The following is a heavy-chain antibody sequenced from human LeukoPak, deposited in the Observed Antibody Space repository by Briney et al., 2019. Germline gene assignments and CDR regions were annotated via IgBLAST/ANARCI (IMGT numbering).Heavy chain of an antibody. CDR1: GYSISSGYY. J-gene: IGHJ4*02. CDR3: ARVGGTYDSSGYLDH. D-gene: IGHD3-22*01. CDR2: IFHSGST. Sequence: SETLSLTCTVSGYSISSGYYWDWIRQPPGKGLEWIGSIFHSGSTYYNPSLKSRVSISLDTSKNQFSLKVTYVTAADTVVYYCARVGGTYDSSGYLDHWGQGTLVTVSS. V-gene: IGHV4-38-2*02.